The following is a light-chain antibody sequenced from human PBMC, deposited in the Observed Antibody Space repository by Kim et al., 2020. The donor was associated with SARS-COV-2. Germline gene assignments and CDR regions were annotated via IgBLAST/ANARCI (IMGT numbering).Light chain of an antibody. CDR3: CSYAGTYTYV. CDR1: SSDVGVYNY. J-gene: IGLJ1*01. CDR2: DVS. V-gene: IGLV2-11*01. Sequence: GQSVTISCTGTSSDVGVYNYVSWYQQHPGKAPKLMIYDVSKRPSGVPDRFSGSKSGNAASLTISGLQAEDEADYYCCSYAGTYTYVFVSGTKVTVL.